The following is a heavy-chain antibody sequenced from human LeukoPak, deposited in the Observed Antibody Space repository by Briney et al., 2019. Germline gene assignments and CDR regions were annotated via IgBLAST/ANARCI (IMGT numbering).Heavy chain of an antibody. CDR2: ISGSGGST. CDR1: GFTFSSYA. V-gene: IGHV3-23*01. Sequence: GRSLRLSCAASGFTFSSYAMSWVRQAPGKGLEWVSAISGSGGSTYYADSVKGRFTISRDNSKNTLYLQMNSLRAEDTAVYYCAKVGGFGDWYYYGMDVWGQGTTVTVSS. J-gene: IGHJ6*02. CDR3: AKVGGFGDWYYYGMDV. D-gene: IGHD3-10*01.